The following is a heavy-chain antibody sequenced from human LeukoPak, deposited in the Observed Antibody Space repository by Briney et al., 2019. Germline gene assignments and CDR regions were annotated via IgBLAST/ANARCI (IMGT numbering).Heavy chain of an antibody. J-gene: IGHJ5*02. CDR3: AKGGVRGDIVVVPAALLGWFDP. CDR1: GFTFNNYA. Sequence: GGSLRLSCAASGFTFNNYAMSWVRQAPGKGLEWVAVISYDGSNKYYADSVKGRFTISRDNSKNTLYLQMNSLRAEDTAVYYCAKGGVRGDIVVVPAALLGWFDPWGQGTLVTVSS. V-gene: IGHV3-30*18. D-gene: IGHD2-2*01. CDR2: ISYDGSNK.